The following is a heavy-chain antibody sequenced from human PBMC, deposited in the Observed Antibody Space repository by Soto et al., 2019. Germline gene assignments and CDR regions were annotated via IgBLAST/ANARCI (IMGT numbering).Heavy chain of an antibody. CDR2: IIPIFGTA. CDR3: ARDHRLRCLEWLPNLYYYYYGMDV. V-gene: IGHV1-69*01. CDR1: GGTFSSYA. D-gene: IGHD3-3*01. J-gene: IGHJ6*02. Sequence: QVQLVQSGAEVKKPGSSVKVSCKSSGGTFSSYAISWVRQAPGQGLEWMGGIIPIFGTANYAQKFQGRVTITEDESTSTAYMELSSLRSEDTAVYYCARDHRLRCLEWLPNLYYYYYGMDVWGQGTTVTVSS.